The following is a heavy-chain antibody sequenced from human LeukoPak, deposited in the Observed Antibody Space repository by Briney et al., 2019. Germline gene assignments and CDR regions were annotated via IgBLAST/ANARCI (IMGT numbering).Heavy chain of an antibody. CDR2: ISGNGGST. J-gene: IGHJ4*02. CDR1: GFTFSSYD. CDR3: APDVGSHAGYFDY. D-gene: IGHD1-26*01. Sequence: GGSLRLSCAASGFTFSSYDMSWVRQAPGKGLEWVSAISGNGGSTYYADSVKGRFTISRDNSKNTLYLQMNSLRAEDTAVYYCAPDVGSHAGYFDYWGQGTLVTVSS. V-gene: IGHV3-23*01.